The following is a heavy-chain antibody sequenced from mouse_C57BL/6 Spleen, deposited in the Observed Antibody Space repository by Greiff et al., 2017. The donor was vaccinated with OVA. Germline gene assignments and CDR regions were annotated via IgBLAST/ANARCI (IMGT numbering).Heavy chain of an antibody. D-gene: IGHD2-4*01. CDR3: ASQLKYDYPFAY. CDR1: GFSLTSYG. J-gene: IGHJ3*01. Sequence: VMLVESGPGLVAPSQSLSITCTVSGFSLTSYGVDWVRQSPGKGLEWLGVIWGVGSTNYNSALKSRLSISKDNSKSQVFLKMNSLQTDDTAMYYCASQLKYDYPFAYWGQGTLVTVSA. CDR2: IWGVGST. V-gene: IGHV2-6*01.